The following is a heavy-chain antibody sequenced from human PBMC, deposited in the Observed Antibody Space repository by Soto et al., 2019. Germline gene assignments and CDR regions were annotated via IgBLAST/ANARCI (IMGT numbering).Heavy chain of an antibody. CDR3: AKAPTYGGNSLHAFDI. J-gene: IGHJ3*02. V-gene: IGHV3-48*01. Sequence: HPGGSLRLSCAASGFTFNSYSMNWVRQAPGKGLEWVSYISSSSSTIYYADSVKGRFTISRDNAKNSLYLQMNSLRAEDTAVYYCAKAPTYGGNSLHAFDIWGQGTMVTVSS. CDR1: GFTFNSYS. CDR2: ISSSSSTI. D-gene: IGHD2-21*02.